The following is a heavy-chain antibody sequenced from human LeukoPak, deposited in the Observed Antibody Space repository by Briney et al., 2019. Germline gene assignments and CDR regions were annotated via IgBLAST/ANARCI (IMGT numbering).Heavy chain of an antibody. CDR2: INPSSGST. CDR1: GYTFTYYY. J-gene: IGHJ1*01. V-gene: IGHV1-46*01. Sequence: EASVKVSCKASGYTFTYYYMHWVRQAPGQGLEWMGIINPSSGSTSYAQKFQGRVTMTRDTSTSTVYMDVSSLRSDVTAVYYCATIAASDAEYFQHWGQGTLVTVSS. D-gene: IGHD6-6*01. CDR3: ATIAASDAEYFQH.